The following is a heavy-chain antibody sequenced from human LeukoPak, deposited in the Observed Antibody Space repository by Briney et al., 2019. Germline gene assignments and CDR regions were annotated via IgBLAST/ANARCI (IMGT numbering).Heavy chain of an antibody. CDR2: ISSNGGRS. V-gene: IGHV3-64*04. Sequence: GGSLRLSCSASGFTFSAYAMYWVRQAPGKGLEYVSGISSNGGRSFYADSVKGRFTISRDNSKNTLYVQMNILRAEDTAVYYCAKGGGSSWYLPQDWGQGTLVTVSS. D-gene: IGHD6-13*01. J-gene: IGHJ4*02. CDR1: GFTFSAYA. CDR3: AKGGGSSWYLPQD.